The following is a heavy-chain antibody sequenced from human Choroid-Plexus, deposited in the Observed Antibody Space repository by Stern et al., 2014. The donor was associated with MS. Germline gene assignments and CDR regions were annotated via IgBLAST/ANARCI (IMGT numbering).Heavy chain of an antibody. J-gene: IGHJ5*02. D-gene: IGHD2-2*01. CDR2: RNGGGSP. Sequence: VQLVESGSGLVKPSQTLSLTCSVSGYSITSAAFSWTWIRQAPGKGLVWIGNRNGGGSPVDNPSLGSGVNISVDTSKNQCTRGVNSGTAADTAVYYCARGRSRVHPPLDPWGQGTLVTVSS. CDR1: GYSITSAAFS. V-gene: IGHV4-30-2*01. CDR3: ARGRSRVHPPLDP.